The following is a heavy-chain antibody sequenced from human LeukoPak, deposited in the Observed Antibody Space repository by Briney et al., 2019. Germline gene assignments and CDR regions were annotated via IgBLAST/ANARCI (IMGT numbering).Heavy chain of an antibody. CDR3: ARGERGWFASFGY. J-gene: IGHJ4*02. CDR2: INPNSGAT. Sequence: ASVKVSCKASGYTFTGHYIHWVRQAPGQGLEWMGWINPNSGATNYAQKFQGRVTMTRDTSISTAYMELSRLRSDDTAVYYCARGERGWFASFGYWGQGTLVTVSS. CDR1: GYTFTGHY. V-gene: IGHV1-2*02. D-gene: IGHD6-19*01.